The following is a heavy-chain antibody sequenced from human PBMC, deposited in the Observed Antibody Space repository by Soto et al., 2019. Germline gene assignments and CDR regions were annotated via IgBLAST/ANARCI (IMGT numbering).Heavy chain of an antibody. J-gene: IGHJ4*02. D-gene: IGHD6-13*01. CDR2: ISYDGSNK. Sequence: GGSLRLSCAASGFTFSSYGMHWVRQAPGKGLEWVAVISYDGSNKYYADSVKGRFTISRDNSKNTLYLQMNSLRAEDTAVYYCAKGHEGSSWYVFDYWGQGTLVTVSS. CDR1: GFTFSSYG. CDR3: AKGHEGSSWYVFDY. V-gene: IGHV3-30*18.